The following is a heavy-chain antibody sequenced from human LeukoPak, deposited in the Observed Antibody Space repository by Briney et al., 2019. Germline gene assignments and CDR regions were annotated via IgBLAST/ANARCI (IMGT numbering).Heavy chain of an antibody. D-gene: IGHD3-9*01. CDR1: GFTFSSYA. CDR2: ISGSGGST. V-gene: IGHV3-23*01. J-gene: IGHJ4*02. CDR3: AKSGILTGYPYYFDY. Sequence: PGGSLRLSCAASGFTFSSYAMSWVRQAPGKGLEWVSAISGSGGSTYYADSVKGRFTISRDNSKNTLYLQMNSLRAEDTAVYYCAKSGILTGYPYYFDYWGQGTLVTVSS.